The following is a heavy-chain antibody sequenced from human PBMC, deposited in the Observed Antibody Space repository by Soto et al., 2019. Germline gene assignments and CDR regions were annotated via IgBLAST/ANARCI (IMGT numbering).Heavy chain of an antibody. Sequence: PSETLSLTCTVSGASISSSSYYWAWIRQPPGKGLEWIGRIYYSERTSYSPSLKSRVTISVDTSKNQFSLKLNSVTAADTAVYYCARHVEMATLGPYNFDYWGQGILVTVSS. V-gene: IGHV4-39*01. CDR3: ARHVEMATLGPYNFDY. CDR2: IYYSERT. D-gene: IGHD3-16*01. J-gene: IGHJ4*02. CDR1: GASISSSSYY.